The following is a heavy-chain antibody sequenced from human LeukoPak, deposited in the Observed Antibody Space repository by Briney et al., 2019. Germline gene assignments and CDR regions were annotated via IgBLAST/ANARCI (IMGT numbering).Heavy chain of an antibody. CDR3: AAVDVDTAFP. D-gene: IGHD5-18*01. J-gene: IGHJ5*02. V-gene: IGHV3-23*01. CDR1: GFTFNNYG. Sequence: PGGSLRLSCAASGFTFNNYGMSWVRQAPGKGLEWVSAISGSGGSTYYGDSVKGRFTISRDNSKNTLYLQMDSLRAEDTAVYYCAAVDVDTAFPWGQGTLVTVSS. CDR2: ISGSGGST.